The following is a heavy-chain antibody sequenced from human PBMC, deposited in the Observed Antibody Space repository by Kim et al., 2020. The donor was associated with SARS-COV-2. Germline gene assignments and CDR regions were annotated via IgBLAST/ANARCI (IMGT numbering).Heavy chain of an antibody. D-gene: IGHD3-22*01. J-gene: IGHJ3*02. CDR3: ARERWYYYDISGPPRSPRDDAFDI. CDR1: GFTFSSYA. V-gene: IGHV3-30*04. CDR2: ISYDGSHK. Sequence: GGSLRLSCAASGFTFSSYAMHWVRQAPGKGLEWVAIISYDGSHKYYADSVKGRFTISRDNSKNTLYLQMNSLRAEDTAVYYCARERWYYYDISGPPRSPRDDAFDIWGQGTMVSVS.